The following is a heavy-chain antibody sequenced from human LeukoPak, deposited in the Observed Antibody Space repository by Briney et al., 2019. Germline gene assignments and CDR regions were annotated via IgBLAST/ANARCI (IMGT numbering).Heavy chain of an antibody. Sequence: GASVKVSCKVSGYTLTELSMHWVRQAPGKGLEWMGGFDPEDGETIYAQKLQGRVTMTTDTSTSTAYMELRSLRSDDTAVYYCARDGYYGSGSYYSQRKVGNEYNWFDPWGQGTLVTVSS. CDR1: GYTLTELS. CDR3: ARDGYYGSGSYYSQRKVGNEYNWFDP. D-gene: IGHD3-10*01. CDR2: FDPEDGET. J-gene: IGHJ5*02. V-gene: IGHV1-24*01.